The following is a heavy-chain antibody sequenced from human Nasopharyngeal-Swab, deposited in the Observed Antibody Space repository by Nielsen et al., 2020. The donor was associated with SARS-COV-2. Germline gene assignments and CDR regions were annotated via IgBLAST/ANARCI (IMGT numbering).Heavy chain of an antibody. Sequence: GESLKISCAASGFTFSSYGMHWVRQAPGKGLEWVAVISYDGSNKYYADSVKGRFTISRDNSKNTLYLQMNSLRAEDTAVYYCARGHNTYCGGDCYSLAPDYWVQGTLVTVSS. CDR1: GFTFSSYG. D-gene: IGHD2-21*02. CDR2: ISYDGSNK. CDR3: ARGHNTYCGGDCYSLAPDY. J-gene: IGHJ4*02. V-gene: IGHV3-30*03.